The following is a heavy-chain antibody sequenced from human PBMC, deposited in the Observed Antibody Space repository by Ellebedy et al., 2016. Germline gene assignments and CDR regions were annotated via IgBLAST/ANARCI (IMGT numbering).Heavy chain of an antibody. D-gene: IGHD5-12*01. CDR2: IYPDDSDT. CDR3: ARHMYSGYDYGGPPVY. J-gene: IGHJ4*02. V-gene: IGHV5-51*01. Sequence: GESLKISCQGSGYSFTTYWIAWVRQMPGKGLEWMGIIYPDDSDTRYSPSFQGQVTISADKSISTAYLQWSSLKASDTAMYYCARHMYSGYDYGGPPVYWGQGTLVTVSS. CDR1: GYSFTTYW.